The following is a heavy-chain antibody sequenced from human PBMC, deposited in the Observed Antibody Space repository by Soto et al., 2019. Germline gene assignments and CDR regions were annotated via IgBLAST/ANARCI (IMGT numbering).Heavy chain of an antibody. V-gene: IGHV4-39*01. CDR3: ATSNWFDP. J-gene: IGHJ5*02. CDR1: GVYLSSIILY. Sequence: SGTMSLTRTVSGVYLSSIILYWGWIRQPPGKGLEWIGIIYYSGSTYYNPSLKSRVTISVDTSKNLFSLKLSSVSATDTAVYYCATSNWFDPWGQGTLVTVSS. CDR2: IYYSGST.